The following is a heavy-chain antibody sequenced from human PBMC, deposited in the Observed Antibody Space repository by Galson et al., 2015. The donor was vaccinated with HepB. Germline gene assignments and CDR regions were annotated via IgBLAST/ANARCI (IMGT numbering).Heavy chain of an antibody. Sequence: VKVSCKVSGYTFTDYYMHWVQQAPGKGLEWMGLVDPEDGETIYAEKFQGRVTITADTSTDTAYMELSSLRSEDTAVYYCATPGRHSGSYFDAVDYWGQGTLVTVSS. D-gene: IGHD1-26*01. V-gene: IGHV1-69-2*01. J-gene: IGHJ4*02. CDR1: GYTFTDYY. CDR2: VDPEDGET. CDR3: ATPGRHSGSYFDAVDY.